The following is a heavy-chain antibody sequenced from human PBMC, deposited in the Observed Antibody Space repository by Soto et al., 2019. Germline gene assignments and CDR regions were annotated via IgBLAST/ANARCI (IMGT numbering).Heavy chain of an antibody. D-gene: IGHD1-26*01. J-gene: IGHJ4*02. CDR3: ARTMVGARAGYFDY. V-gene: IGHV4-59*01. Sequence: PSETLSLTCTVSGGSISSYYWSWIRQPPGKGLEWIGYIYYSGSTNYNPSLKSRVTISVDTSKNQFSLQLSSVTAADTAVDYCARTMVGARAGYFDYWGRGALVTVTS. CDR1: GGSISSYY. CDR2: IYYSGST.